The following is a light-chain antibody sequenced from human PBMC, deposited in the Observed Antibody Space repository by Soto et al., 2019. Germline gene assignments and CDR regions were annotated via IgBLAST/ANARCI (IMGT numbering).Light chain of an antibody. CDR3: QQYGSSSWT. CDR1: QSISRSY. CDR2: GAS. J-gene: IGKJ1*01. V-gene: IGKV3-20*01. Sequence: EILLTQSPCTLALSPGKRATLCCRASQSISRSYLAWYQQRPGQAPRLLIYGASSRATGIPDRFSGSGSGTEFTLTISRLEPEEFALYYCQQYGSSSWTFGQGTKVDIK.